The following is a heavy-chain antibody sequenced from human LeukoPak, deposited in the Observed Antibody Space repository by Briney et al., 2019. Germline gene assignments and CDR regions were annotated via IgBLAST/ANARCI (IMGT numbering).Heavy chain of an antibody. D-gene: IGHD3-3*01. CDR2: ISTNGAGT. V-gene: IGHV3-64*01. J-gene: IGHJ4*02. CDR1: GFTFSSYA. CDR3: ARARWSGYYYFGY. Sequence: GGSLRLSCAASGFTFSSYAMHWVRQAPGKGLECDSAISTNGAGTYYANSVRGRFTISRDNSKNTLYLQMGSLRAEDMAVYYCARARWSGYYYFGYWGQGTLVTVSS.